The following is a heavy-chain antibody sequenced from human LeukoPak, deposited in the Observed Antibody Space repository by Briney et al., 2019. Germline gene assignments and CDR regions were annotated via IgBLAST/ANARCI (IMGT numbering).Heavy chain of an antibody. CDR1: GFTFRDYY. J-gene: IGHJ3*02. CDR2: VSSSGSRI. V-gene: IGHV3-11*04. Sequence: GGSLRLSCAASGFTFRDYYMGWIRQAPGKGLEWISYVSSSGSRIYNADSVKGRFTISRDNAKNSLYLQMNSLRAEDTAIYYCARAFNDAFDIWGQGTMVTVSS. CDR3: ARAFNDAFDI.